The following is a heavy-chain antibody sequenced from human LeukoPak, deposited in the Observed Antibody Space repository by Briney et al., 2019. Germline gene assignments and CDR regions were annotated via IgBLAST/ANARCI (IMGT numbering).Heavy chain of an antibody. CDR2: INWNGGRT. CDR3: ARNFGGGDSSGPYY. Sequence: PGGSLRLSCAASGFTFNDYGMSCVRQAPGKGLEWVSGINWNGGRTGYADSMKGRFIISRDNAKNSLYLQVNSLRAEDTALYYCARNFGGGDSSGPYYWGQGTLVTVSS. J-gene: IGHJ4*02. CDR1: GFTFNDYG. V-gene: IGHV3-20*04. D-gene: IGHD3-22*01.